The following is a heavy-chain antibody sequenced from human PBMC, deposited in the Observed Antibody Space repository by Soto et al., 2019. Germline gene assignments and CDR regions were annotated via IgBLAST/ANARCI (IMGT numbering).Heavy chain of an antibody. CDR1: GGSISSGGYY. J-gene: IGHJ5*02. V-gene: IGHV4-31*03. D-gene: IGHD2-15*01. CDR2: IYYSGST. CDR3: ARVRSCSGGSCYPRFDP. Sequence: QVQLQESGPGLVKPSQTLSLTCTVSGGSISSGGYYWSWIRQHPGKGLEWIGYIYYSGSTYYNPSLKSRVTISVDTSKNQCSLKLSSVTAADTAVYYCARVRSCSGGSCYPRFDPWGQGTLVTVSS.